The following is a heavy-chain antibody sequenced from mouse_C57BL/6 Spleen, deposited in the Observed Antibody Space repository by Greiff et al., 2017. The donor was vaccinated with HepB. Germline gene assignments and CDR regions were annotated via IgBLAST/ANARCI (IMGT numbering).Heavy chain of an antibody. D-gene: IGHD2-1*01. Sequence: EVQGVESGGDLVKPGGSLKLSCAASGFTFSSYGMSWVRRTPDKRLEWVATISSGGSYTYYPDSVKGRFTISRDNAKNTLYLQVSSLKSEDTAMYYCARQRRVNYGSGMDYWGQGTSVTVSS. CDR1: GFTFSSYG. CDR2: ISSGGSYT. V-gene: IGHV5-6*01. J-gene: IGHJ4*01. CDR3: ARQRRVNYGSGMDY.